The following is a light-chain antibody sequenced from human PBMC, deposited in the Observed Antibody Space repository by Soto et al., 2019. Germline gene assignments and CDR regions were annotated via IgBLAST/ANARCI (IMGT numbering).Light chain of an antibody. CDR2: AAS. Sequence: DIQMTQSPSSLSASVGDRVTITCRASQGISNYLAWYQQKPGKVPKLLIYAASTLQSVVPPRFSGSGSGTDFSLTISSLQPEDVATYYCQRYNSAPPLTFGGGTKVEIK. CDR1: QGISNY. J-gene: IGKJ4*01. V-gene: IGKV1-27*01. CDR3: QRYNSAPPLT.